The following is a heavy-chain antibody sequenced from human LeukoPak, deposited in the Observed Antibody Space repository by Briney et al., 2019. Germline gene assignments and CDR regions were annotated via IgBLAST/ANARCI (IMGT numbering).Heavy chain of an antibody. CDR3: ARDGRATGAFDI. Sequence: SETLSLTCTVSGGSISSYYWNWIRQPPARGLQWFGYIYYSGSTSYNPSLKSRVTISVDTSKSLFSLRLNSVTAADTAVYYCARDGRATGAFDIWGQGTMVTVSS. D-gene: IGHD1-1*01. J-gene: IGHJ3*02. V-gene: IGHV4-59*01. CDR2: IYYSGST. CDR1: GGSISSYY.